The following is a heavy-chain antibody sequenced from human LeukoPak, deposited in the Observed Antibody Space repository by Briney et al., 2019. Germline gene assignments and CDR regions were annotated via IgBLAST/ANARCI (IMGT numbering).Heavy chain of an antibody. Sequence: SETLSLTCTVSGGSISSYYWSWIRQPAGKGLEWIGRIYTSGSTNYNPSLKSRVTISVDTSKNQFSLKLSSVTAADTAVYYCARDLGGYDFWSGYYTRGWFDPWGQGTLVTVSS. CDR1: GGSISSYY. J-gene: IGHJ5*02. D-gene: IGHD3-3*01. CDR2: IYTSGST. V-gene: IGHV4-4*07. CDR3: ARDLGGYDFWSGYYTRGWFDP.